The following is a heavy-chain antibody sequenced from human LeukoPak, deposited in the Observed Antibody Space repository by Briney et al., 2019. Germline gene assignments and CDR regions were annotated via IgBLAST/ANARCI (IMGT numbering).Heavy chain of an antibody. V-gene: IGHV1-2*04. J-gene: IGHJ5*02. CDR1: GYTFTGYY. Sequence: ASAKVSCKASGYTFTGYYMHWVRQAPGQGLEWMGWINPNSGGTNYAQKFQGWVTMTRDTSISTAYMELSRLRSDDTAVYYCARGSITIFGVDPEFNWFDPWGQGTLVTVSS. D-gene: IGHD3-3*01. CDR3: ARGSITIFGVDPEFNWFDP. CDR2: INPNSGGT.